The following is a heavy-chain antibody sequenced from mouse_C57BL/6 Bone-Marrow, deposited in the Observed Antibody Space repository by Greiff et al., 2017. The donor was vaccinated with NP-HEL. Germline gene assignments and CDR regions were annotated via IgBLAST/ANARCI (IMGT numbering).Heavy chain of an antibody. CDR1: GYSITSDY. D-gene: IGHD5-5*01. CDR3: ARWRSVLPYPFDY. J-gene: IGHJ2*01. Sequence: EVKLQESGPGLAKPSQTLSLPCSVTGYSITSDYWNWIRKFPGNKLEYMGYISYSGSTYYNPSLKSRISITRDTSKNQYYLQLNSVAAEDTATYDCARWRSVLPYPFDYWGQGTTLTVSS. CDR2: ISYSGST. V-gene: IGHV3-8*01.